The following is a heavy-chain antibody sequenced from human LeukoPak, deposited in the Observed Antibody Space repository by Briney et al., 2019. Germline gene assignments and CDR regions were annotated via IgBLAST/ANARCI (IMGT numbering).Heavy chain of an antibody. CDR3: ARDQASYDFWSGYYMPDY. J-gene: IGHJ4*02. CDR2: ISSTSAYI. D-gene: IGHD3-3*01. CDR1: GFALNSYS. V-gene: IGHV3-21*01. Sequence: GGSLRLSCAASGFALNSYSLAWVRQAPGKGLEWVSSISSTSAYIHYADSVKGRFTISRDNSKNTLYLQMNSLRAEDTAVYYCARDQASYDFWSGYYMPDYWGQGTLVTVSS.